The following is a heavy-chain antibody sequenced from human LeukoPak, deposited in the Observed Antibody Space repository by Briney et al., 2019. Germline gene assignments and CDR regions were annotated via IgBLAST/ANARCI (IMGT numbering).Heavy chain of an antibody. D-gene: IGHD6-13*01. Sequence: GGSLRLSCAASGFTFSSYAMSWVRQAPGKGLEWVSGISGGGGATYYGDALKGRFTISRDNSKNTLYHQMNSLRAEDTAVYYCAKEARAAEHRENGFDYWGQGTLVTVSS. CDR3: AKEARAAEHRENGFDY. J-gene: IGHJ4*02. CDR2: ISGGGGAT. V-gene: IGHV3-23*01. CDR1: GFTFSSYA.